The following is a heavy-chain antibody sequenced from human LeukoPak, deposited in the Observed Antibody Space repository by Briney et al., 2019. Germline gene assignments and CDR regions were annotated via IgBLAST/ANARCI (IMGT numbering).Heavy chain of an antibody. CDR2: ISSSGSTI. CDR1: GFSFSSYS. J-gene: IGHJ6*04. D-gene: IGHD3-10*02. V-gene: IGHV3-48*04. CDR3: AELGITMIGGV. Sequence: GGSPRLSCAAGGFSFSSYSMNWVRQAPGKGLEWVPYISSSGSTIYYADSVKGRFTISRDNAKNSLYLQMNSPRAEDTAVYYCAELGITMIGGVWGKGTTVTISS.